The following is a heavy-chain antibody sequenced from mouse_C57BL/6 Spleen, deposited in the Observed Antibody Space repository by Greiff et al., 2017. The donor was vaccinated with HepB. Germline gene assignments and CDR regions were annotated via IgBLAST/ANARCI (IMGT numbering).Heavy chain of an antibody. D-gene: IGHD2-1*01. CDR3: TRRGYYGNFAWFAY. CDR1: GYTFTDYE. Sequence: SGAELVRPGASVTLSCKASGYTFTDYEMHWVKQTPVHGLEWIGAIDPETGGTAYNQKFKGKAILTADKSSSTAYMELRSLTSEDSAVYYCTRRGYYGNFAWFAYWGQGTLVTVSA. V-gene: IGHV1-15*01. CDR2: IDPETGGT. J-gene: IGHJ3*01.